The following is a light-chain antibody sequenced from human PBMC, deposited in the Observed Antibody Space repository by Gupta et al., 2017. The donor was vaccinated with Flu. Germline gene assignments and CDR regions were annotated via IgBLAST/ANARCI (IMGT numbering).Light chain of an antibody. CDR1: QSSRNW. CDR3: QQYDTYLVT. Sequence: PSTLSASVGDRVTITCRASQSSRNWLALYQQKPGKAPNLLSYMASSLESGVPSRFSGSGSGTEFTLTISSLQPEDSATDDCQQYDTYLVTFGQGTKLEIK. CDR2: MAS. V-gene: IGKV1-5*03. J-gene: IGKJ2*01.